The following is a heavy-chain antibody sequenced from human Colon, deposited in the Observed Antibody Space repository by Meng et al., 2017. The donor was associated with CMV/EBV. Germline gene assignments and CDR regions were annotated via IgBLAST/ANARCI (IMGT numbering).Heavy chain of an antibody. V-gene: IGHV3-48*04. CDR2: IGSNSSAI. CDR3: ARLSGNSRMDV. D-gene: IGHD1-26*01. Sequence: GESLKISCAASGFTFSSYTMTWVRQAPGKGLEWASFIGSNSSAIYYADSLKGRFTVSRDNANNSLFLQMDSLRAEDTAVYYCARLSGNSRMDVWGQGTTVTVSS. J-gene: IGHJ6*02. CDR1: GFTFSSYT.